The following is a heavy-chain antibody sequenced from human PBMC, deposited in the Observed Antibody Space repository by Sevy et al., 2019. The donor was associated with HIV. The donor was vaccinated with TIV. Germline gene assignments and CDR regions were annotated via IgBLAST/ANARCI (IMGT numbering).Heavy chain of an antibody. CDR1: GFTFSSYA. J-gene: IGHJ5*02. CDR3: AKEGYASSGYYH. V-gene: IGHV3-23*01. Sequence: GGSLRLSCAASGFTFSSYAMTWVRQAPGKGLEWVSAISGSGGYTYYADSVKGRFTISRDNSKKSLDLQMNSLRAEDTAVYYCAKEGYASSGYYHWGQGTLVTVSS. D-gene: IGHD3-22*01. CDR2: ISGSGGYT.